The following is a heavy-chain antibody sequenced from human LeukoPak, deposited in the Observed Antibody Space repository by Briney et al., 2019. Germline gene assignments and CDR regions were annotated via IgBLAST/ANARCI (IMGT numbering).Heavy chain of an antibody. CDR2: ISYDGSNK. CDR1: GFTFSSYA. Sequence: GGSLRLSCAASGFTFSSYAMHWVRQPPGKGLEWVAVISYDGSNKYNADSVKGRFTISRDNSKNTLYLQMNSLRAEDTAVYYCARGSKSYGDYIRSRIHYFDYWGQGTLVTVSS. J-gene: IGHJ4*02. D-gene: IGHD4-17*01. CDR3: ARGSKSYGDYIRSRIHYFDY. V-gene: IGHV3-30*04.